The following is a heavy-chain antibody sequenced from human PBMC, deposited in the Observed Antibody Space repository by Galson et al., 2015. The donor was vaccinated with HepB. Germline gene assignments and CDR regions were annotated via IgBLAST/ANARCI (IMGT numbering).Heavy chain of an antibody. CDR3: ARVPVKYCSSTSCHPNDY. J-gene: IGHJ4*02. Sequence: SVKVSCKASGYTFTSYDINWVRQATGQGLEWMGWMNPNSGNTGYAQKFQGRVTMTRNTSISTAYMELSSLRSEDTAVYYCARVPVKYCSSTSCHPNDYWGQGTLVTVSS. V-gene: IGHV1-8*01. D-gene: IGHD2-2*01. CDR2: MNPNSGNT. CDR1: GYTFTSYD.